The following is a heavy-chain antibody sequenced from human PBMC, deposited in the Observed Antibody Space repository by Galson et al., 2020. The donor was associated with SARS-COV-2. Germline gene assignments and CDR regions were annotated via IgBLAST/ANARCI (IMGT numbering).Heavy chain of an antibody. V-gene: IGHV3-30*04. CDR3: ARGGEWELPYYFDY. J-gene: IGHJ4*02. Sequence: QIGESLKISCAATGFTFSNYVMHWVRHAPGKGTEWVAVISSAGSNSFYADSLKGRFTISRDNSKSTLYLQMNSLRAEDTAVYYCARGGEWELPYYFDYWGQGTLVTVSS. D-gene: IGHD1-26*01. CDR1: GFTFSNYV. CDR2: ISSAGSNS.